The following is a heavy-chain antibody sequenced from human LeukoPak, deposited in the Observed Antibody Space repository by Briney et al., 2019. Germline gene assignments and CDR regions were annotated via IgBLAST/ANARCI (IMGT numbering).Heavy chain of an antibody. CDR1: GGSISSGGYS. J-gene: IGHJ6*02. CDR3: ARVPLYYYYGMDV. V-gene: IGHV4-30-2*01. Sequence: SETLSLTCAVSGGSISSGGYSWSWIRQPPGKGLEWIGYIYHSGSTYYNPSLKSRVTISVDRSKNQFSLKLSSVTAADTAVYYCARVPLYYYYGMDVWGQGTTVTVSS. CDR2: IYHSGST.